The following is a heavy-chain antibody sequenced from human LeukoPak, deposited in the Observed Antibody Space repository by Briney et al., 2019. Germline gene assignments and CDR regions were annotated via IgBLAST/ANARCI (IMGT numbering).Heavy chain of an antibody. CDR1: GFTFSSYG. CDR3: ARGLVVVAIPDY. V-gene: IGHV3-30*02. Sequence: GGSLRLSCAASGFTFSSYGMHWVRQAPGKGLEWVAFIRYDGSHKYYADSVKGRFTISRDNAKNSLYLQMNSLRAEDTAVYYCARGLVVVAIPDYWGQGTLVTVSS. CDR2: IRYDGSHK. J-gene: IGHJ4*02. D-gene: IGHD3-22*01.